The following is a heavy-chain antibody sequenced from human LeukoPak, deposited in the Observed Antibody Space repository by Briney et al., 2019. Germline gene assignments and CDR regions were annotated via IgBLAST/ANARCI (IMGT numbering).Heavy chain of an antibody. CDR1: GFIVSSNY. J-gene: IGHJ4*02. V-gene: IGHV3-23*01. CDR2: ISGSASST. D-gene: IGHD2-2*01. Sequence: GGSLRLSCAVSGFIVSSNYMSWVRQAPGKGPEWVSGISGSASSTYYTDSVKGRFTISRDNSKNTLYLQMNSLRAEDTALYYCAKDKHEVVPAADEYWGQGTLVTVSS. CDR3: AKDKHEVVPAADEY.